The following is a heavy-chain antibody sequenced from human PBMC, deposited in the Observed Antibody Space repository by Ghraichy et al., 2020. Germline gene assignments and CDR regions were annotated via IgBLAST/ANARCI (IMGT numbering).Heavy chain of an antibody. CDR3: ARGVRGVTLHFDY. D-gene: IGHD3-10*01. V-gene: IGHV3-7*01. CDR1: GFTFSSYW. Sequence: GGSLRLSCAASGFTFSSYWMSWVRQAPGKGLEWVANIKQDGSEKYYVDSVKGRFTISRDNAKNSLYLQMNSLRAEDTAVYYCARGVRGVTLHFDYWGQGTLVTVSS. CDR2: IKQDGSEK. J-gene: IGHJ4*02.